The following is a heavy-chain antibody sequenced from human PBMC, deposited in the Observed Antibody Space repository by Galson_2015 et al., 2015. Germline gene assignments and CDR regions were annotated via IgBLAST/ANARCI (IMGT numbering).Heavy chain of an antibody. D-gene: IGHD6-19*01. Sequence: SVKVSCKVSGYTLTALSMHWVRQAPGKGLEWMGGFDPEDGETIYAQKFQGRVTMTEDTSTDTAYMELSSLRSEDTAVYYCATDQAVAGTFDYWGRGTLVTVSS. CDR1: GYTLTALS. J-gene: IGHJ4*02. V-gene: IGHV1-24*01. CDR2: FDPEDGET. CDR3: ATDQAVAGTFDY.